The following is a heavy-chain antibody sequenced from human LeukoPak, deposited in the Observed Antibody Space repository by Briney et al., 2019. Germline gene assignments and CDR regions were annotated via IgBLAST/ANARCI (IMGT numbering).Heavy chain of an antibody. CDR3: ARDVHGDYGSGWFDP. D-gene: IGHD4-17*01. CDR1: GYTLTELS. J-gene: IGHJ5*02. CDR2: IIPLFGTA. Sequence: SVKVSCKVSGYTLTELSMHWVRQAPGQGLEWLGGIIPLFGTAGYAQKFQGRVTITKDESTRTVYLELTSLTSDDTAVYYCARDVHGDYGSGWFDPWGQGTLVSVSS. V-gene: IGHV1-69*05.